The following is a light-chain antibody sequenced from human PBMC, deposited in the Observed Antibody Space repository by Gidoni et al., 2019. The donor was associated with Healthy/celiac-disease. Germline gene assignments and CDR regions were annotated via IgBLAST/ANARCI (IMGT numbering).Light chain of an antibody. CDR2: EVS. J-gene: IGLJ2*01. Sequence: QSALTQPTSESASPGQSVTISCTGTSRDVGSYNRVSGYHQPPGTATKLMIYEVSNLPSGVPDRFSGSKSGNTASLTISGLQAEDEADYYCSSYTSSSTLVFGGVTKLTVL. V-gene: IGLV2-18*02. CDR1: SRDVGSYNR. CDR3: SSYTSSSTLV.